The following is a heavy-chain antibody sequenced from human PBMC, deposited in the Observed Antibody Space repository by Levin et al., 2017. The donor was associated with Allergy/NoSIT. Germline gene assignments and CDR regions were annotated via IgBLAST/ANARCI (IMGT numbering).Heavy chain of an antibody. CDR1: GFIFSSYG. CDR2: ISYDGRNK. D-gene: IGHD6-13*01. CDR3: AKGPEPYSSSWYGWFDP. Sequence: GESLKISCAASGFIFSSYGIHWVRQAPGKGLEWVAVISYDGRNKYYADSVKGRFTISRDNSKNTLYLQMNSLRAEDTAVYYCAKGPEPYSSSWYGWFDPWGQGTLVTVSS. J-gene: IGHJ5*02. V-gene: IGHV3-30*18.